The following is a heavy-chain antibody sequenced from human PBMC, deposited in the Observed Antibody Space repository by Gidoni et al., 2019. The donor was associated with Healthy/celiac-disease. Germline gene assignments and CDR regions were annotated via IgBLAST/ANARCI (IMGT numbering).Heavy chain of an antibody. CDR2: ISSSSSTI. CDR3: ARDLVVSPYYFDY. V-gene: IGHV3-48*02. Sequence: EVQLVASGAGLVQPGGSLRLSCAASGFTFSSYSMHWVRQAPGPGLEWVSYISSSSSTIYYADSVKGRFTISRDNAKNSLYLQMNSLRDEDTAVYYCARDLVVSPYYFDYWGQGTLVTVSS. J-gene: IGHJ4*02. D-gene: IGHD3-16*01. CDR1: GFTFSSYS.